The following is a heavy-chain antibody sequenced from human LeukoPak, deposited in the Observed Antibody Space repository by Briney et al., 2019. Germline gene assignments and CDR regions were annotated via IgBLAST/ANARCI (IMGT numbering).Heavy chain of an antibody. J-gene: IGHJ4*02. CDR2: IIPIFGTA. V-gene: IGHV1-69*01. CDR1: GGTFSSYA. CDR3: ASNGEGYDSSGTGY. Sequence: SVKVSCKASGGTFSSYAISGVRQAPGQGLEWMGGIIPIFGTANYAQKFQGRVTITADESTSTAYMELSSLRSEDTAVYYCASNGEGYDSSGTGYWGQGTLVTVSS. D-gene: IGHD3-22*01.